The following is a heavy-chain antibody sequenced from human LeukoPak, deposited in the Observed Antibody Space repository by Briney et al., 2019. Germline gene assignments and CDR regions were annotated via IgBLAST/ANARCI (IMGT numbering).Heavy chain of an antibody. CDR1: GGSISSYY. V-gene: IGHV4-4*07. Sequence: SETLSLTCTVSGGSISSYYWSWIRQPAGKGLEGIGRIYTSGSTNYNPSLKSRVTMSVDTSKNQFSLKLSSVTAADTAVYYCARVAGTRLYYYYMDVWGKGTTVTVSS. CDR3: ARVAGTRLYYYYMDV. CDR2: IYTSGST. J-gene: IGHJ6*03. D-gene: IGHD6-19*01.